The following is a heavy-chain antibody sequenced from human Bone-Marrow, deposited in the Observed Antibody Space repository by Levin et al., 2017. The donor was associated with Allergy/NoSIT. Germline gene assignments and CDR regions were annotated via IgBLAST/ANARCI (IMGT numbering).Heavy chain of an antibody. J-gene: IGHJ3*01. V-gene: IGHV1-2*02. CDR2: VNPKTGGT. D-gene: IGHD3-22*01. CDR3: AILTHYYDSSGPHSFDV. Sequence: ASVKVSCEASGYIFTDYYIHWVRQAPGQGLEWMGWVNPKTGGTHYIQKFEGRLTMTRDASLSTAYMELSRLTSDDTAVYFCAILTHYYDSSGPHSFDVWGQGTMVTVTS. CDR1: GYIFTDYY.